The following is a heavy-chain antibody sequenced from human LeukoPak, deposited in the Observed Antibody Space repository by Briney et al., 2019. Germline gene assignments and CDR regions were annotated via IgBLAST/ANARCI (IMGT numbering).Heavy chain of an antibody. Sequence: SETLSLTCAVSGGSISSGGYSWSWIRQPPGKGLEWIGYIYHSGSTYYNPSLKSRVTISVDTSKNQFSLKLSSVTAADTAVYYCARGRTMIVVKNAFDIWGQGTMVTVSS. CDR2: IYHSGST. D-gene: IGHD3-22*01. CDR3: ARGRTMIVVKNAFDI. J-gene: IGHJ3*02. CDR1: GGSISSGGYS. V-gene: IGHV4-30-2*01.